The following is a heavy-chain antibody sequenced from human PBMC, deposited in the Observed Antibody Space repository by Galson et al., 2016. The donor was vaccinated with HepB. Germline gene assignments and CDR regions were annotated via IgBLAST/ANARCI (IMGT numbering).Heavy chain of an antibody. CDR1: GFTFSSNA. J-gene: IGHJ6*02. V-gene: IGHV3-30*04. Sequence: SLRLSCAASGFTFSSNAVHWVRQAAGKGLEWVAVISYDGSKKYYADSVKGRFTISRDNSKNTLYLQMNSLRAEDTAVYYCARDPNPLGGDLGMDVWGQGTTVTVSS. CDR2: ISYDGSKK. D-gene: IGHD3-10*01. CDR3: ARDPNPLGGDLGMDV.